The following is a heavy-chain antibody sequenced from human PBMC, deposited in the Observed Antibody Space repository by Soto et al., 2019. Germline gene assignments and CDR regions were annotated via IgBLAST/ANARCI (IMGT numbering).Heavy chain of an antibody. V-gene: IGHV1-69*01. Sequence: QVQLVQSAAEEKKPGSSVKISCKASGDTFINYSFSWMRQAPGQDLEWIGGIVPMSGGPNSAEKFHDRLTITADRSTGTVTMQLSTLTPDDTAVYYCARVGIRLIPADLGGGYHFQGLDVWGQGTKVTVS. CDR3: ARVGIRLIPADLGGGYHFQGLDV. CDR2: IVPMSGGP. CDR1: GDTFINYS. J-gene: IGHJ6*02. D-gene: IGHD2-2*01.